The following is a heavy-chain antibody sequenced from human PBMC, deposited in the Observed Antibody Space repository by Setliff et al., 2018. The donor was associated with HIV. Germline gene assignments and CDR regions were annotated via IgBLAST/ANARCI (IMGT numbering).Heavy chain of an antibody. CDR3: AGSIVVVTAAPLT. D-gene: IGHD2-21*02. CDR1: GGSISSSSYY. Sequence: SETLSLTCTVPGGSISSSSYYWGWIRQPPGKGLEWIGNIYYSGSTYYNPSLKSRVTISVDTSKNQFSLKLSSVTAADTAVYYCAGSIVVVTAAPLTWGQGTLVTVS. V-gene: IGHV4-39*01. CDR2: IYYSGST. J-gene: IGHJ5*02.